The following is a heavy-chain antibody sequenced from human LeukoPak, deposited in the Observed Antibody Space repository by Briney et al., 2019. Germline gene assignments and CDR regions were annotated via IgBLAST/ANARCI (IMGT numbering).Heavy chain of an antibody. Sequence: PSETLSLTCTVSGGSITSSRYYWAWIRQPPGKGLEWIGEINHSGSTNYNPSLKSRVTISVDTSKNQFSLKLSSVTAADTAVYYCARGPYYFDYWGQGTLVTVSS. CDR2: INHSGST. V-gene: IGHV4-39*07. CDR3: ARGPYYFDY. CDR1: GGSITSSRYY. J-gene: IGHJ4*02.